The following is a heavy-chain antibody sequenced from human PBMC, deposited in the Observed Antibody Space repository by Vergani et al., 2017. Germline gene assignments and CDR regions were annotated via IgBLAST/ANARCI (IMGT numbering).Heavy chain of an antibody. Sequence: EVQLVESGGDLVQPGRSLRLSCTASGFTFGYYAMDWFRQAPGQGLEWVGGIRSKAYGQATIYAASVKGRFTISRDDSKSIAYLQMNNLQTEDTAMSYCVRDQVTMLRGSDALDIWGQGTMVTVSS. CDR2: IRSKAYGQAT. CDR3: VRDQVTMLRGSDALDI. J-gene: IGHJ3*02. CDR1: GFTFGYYA. V-gene: IGHV3-49*03. D-gene: IGHD3-10*01.